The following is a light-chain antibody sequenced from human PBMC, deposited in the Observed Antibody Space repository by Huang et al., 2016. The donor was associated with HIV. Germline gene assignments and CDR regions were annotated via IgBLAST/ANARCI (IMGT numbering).Light chain of an antibody. V-gene: IGKV3-11*01. J-gene: IGKJ1*01. Sequence: EIVLTQSPATLSLSPGERATLSCRASQSVSSYLAWDQQKPGQAPRLLIYDASNRATGIPARCSGSGSGTDFTLTISSLEPEEFAVYYCQHRSNWPPWTFGQGTEVEVK. CDR2: DAS. CDR3: QHRSNWPPWT. CDR1: QSVSSY.